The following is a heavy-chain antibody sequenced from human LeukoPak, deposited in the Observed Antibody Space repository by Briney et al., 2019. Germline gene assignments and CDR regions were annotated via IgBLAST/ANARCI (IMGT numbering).Heavy chain of an antibody. J-gene: IGHJ4*02. Sequence: PGRSLRLSCAASGFTFSSYGMHWVRQAPGKGLEWVAVISYDGSNKYYADSVKGRFTISRDNSKNTLYLQMTSLRAEDTAVYYCAKDFWSATYYFDYWGQGTLVTVSS. V-gene: IGHV3-30*18. CDR1: GFTFSSYG. CDR3: AKDFWSATYYFDY. CDR2: ISYDGSNK. D-gene: IGHD3-3*01.